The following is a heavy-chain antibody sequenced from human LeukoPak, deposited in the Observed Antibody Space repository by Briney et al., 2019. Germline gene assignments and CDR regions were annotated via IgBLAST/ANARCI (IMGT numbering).Heavy chain of an antibody. CDR2: ISGSGGST. D-gene: IGHD3-22*01. CDR1: GFTFSSYA. Sequence: GGSLSLSCAASGFTFSSYAMSWVRKAPGKGLEWVSAISGSGGSTYYADSVKGRFTISRDNSKNTLYLQMNSLRAEDTAVYYCAKSSRPRYYYDSSGYYKGFDYWGQGTLVTVSS. J-gene: IGHJ4*02. CDR3: AKSSRPRYYYDSSGYYKGFDY. V-gene: IGHV3-23*01.